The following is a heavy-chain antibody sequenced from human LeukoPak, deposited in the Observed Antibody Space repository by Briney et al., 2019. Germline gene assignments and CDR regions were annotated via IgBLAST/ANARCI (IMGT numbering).Heavy chain of an antibody. V-gene: IGHV3-23*01. D-gene: IGHD3-10*01. J-gene: IGHJ3*02. CDR1: GFAFSSYG. CDR3: AKESLPYGSGAFDI. CDR2: ITDSGDIT. Sequence: RGSLRLSCAASGFAFSSYGMSWVRQAPGKGLEWVSTITDSGDITYYADSVEGRFTISRDNSKNTVYLQMNSLRAEETAIYYCAKESLPYGSGAFDIWGQGTMVTVSS.